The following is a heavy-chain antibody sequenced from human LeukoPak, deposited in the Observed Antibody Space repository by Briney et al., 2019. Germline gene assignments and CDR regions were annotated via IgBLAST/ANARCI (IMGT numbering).Heavy chain of an antibody. Sequence: QPGGSLRLSCAASGFTFSSYAMSWVRQTPGKGLEWVSAISGSGGSTYYADSVKGRFTISRDNSKNTLYLQMNSLRAEHTAVYYCARDRSSGWYVYDYWGQGTLVTVSS. J-gene: IGHJ4*02. CDR2: ISGSGGST. CDR3: ARDRSSGWYVYDY. CDR1: GFTFSSYA. D-gene: IGHD6-19*01. V-gene: IGHV3-23*01.